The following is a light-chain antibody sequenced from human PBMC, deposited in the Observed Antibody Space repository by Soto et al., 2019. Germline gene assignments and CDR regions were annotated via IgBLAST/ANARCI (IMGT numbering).Light chain of an antibody. Sequence: ENVLPQSPATLSLSPGDRATLSCRASQSVSSYLAWYQQKPGQAPRLLIYDASNRATGIPARFSGSGSGTDFTLTISSLAPEDFAVDYCQQYNNWPRTFGQGTKLEI. CDR1: QSVSSY. CDR3: QQYNNWPRT. V-gene: IGKV3-11*01. J-gene: IGKJ2*01. CDR2: DAS.